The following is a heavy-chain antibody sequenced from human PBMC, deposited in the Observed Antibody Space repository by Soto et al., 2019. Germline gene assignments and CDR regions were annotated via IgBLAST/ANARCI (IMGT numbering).Heavy chain of an antibody. CDR2: IIPIFGTT. J-gene: IGHJ4*02. Sequence: QVQLVQSGAEVKKPGSSVKVSCKASGGTFSSYAISWVRQAPGQGLEWMGGIIPIFGTTNYAQKFQGRVTITADKSTSTAYMELSSLRSEDTAVYCCARARGPGIAVAGTGYWGQGTLVTVSS. D-gene: IGHD6-19*01. CDR1: GGTFSSYA. CDR3: ARARGPGIAVAGTGY. V-gene: IGHV1-69*06.